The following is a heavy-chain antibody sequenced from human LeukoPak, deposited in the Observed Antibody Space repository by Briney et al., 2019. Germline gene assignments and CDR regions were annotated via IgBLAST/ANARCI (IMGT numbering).Heavy chain of an antibody. CDR3: ARRVGYYGPLLG. Sequence: KPSETLSLTCTVSGGSISSYYWSWIRQPPGKGLEWIGYIYYSGSTNYNPSLKSRVTISVDTSKNQFSLKLSSVTAADTAVYYCARRVGYYGPLLGWGQGTLVTVSS. V-gene: IGHV4-59*08. CDR2: IYYSGST. CDR1: GGSISSYY. J-gene: IGHJ4*02. D-gene: IGHD3-10*01.